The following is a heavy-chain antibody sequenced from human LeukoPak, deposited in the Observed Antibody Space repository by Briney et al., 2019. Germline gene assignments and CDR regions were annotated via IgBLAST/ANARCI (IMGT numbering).Heavy chain of an antibody. D-gene: IGHD4-11*01. CDR2: LYTSGST. V-gene: IGHV4-4*07. Sequence: SETLSLTCTVSGGSISSYYWSWIRQPPGKGLEWIGRLYTSGSTNYNPSLKSRVTMSVDTSKNQFSLKLSSVTAADTAVYYCARGSVSSNYYYYYYMDVWGKGTTVTVSS. CDR3: ARGSVSSNYYYYYYMDV. CDR1: GGSISSYY. J-gene: IGHJ6*03.